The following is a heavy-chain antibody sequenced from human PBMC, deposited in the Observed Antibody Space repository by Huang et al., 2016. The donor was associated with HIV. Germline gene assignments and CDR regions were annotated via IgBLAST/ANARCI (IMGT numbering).Heavy chain of an antibody. CDR2: RNPKSGNV. CDR3: ARGFGINYNHEAFDV. D-gene: IGHD3-10*01. V-gene: IGHV1-8*01. Sequence: QIQLAQSGAEVKKPGASVKVSCKASGYTFTNYDINWVRQPSGKGLGWMGWRNPKSGNVGYTKKFQGRVAILRNSSINTSYLEVTSLTSEDTAVYYCARGFGINYNHEAFDVWGQGTMVTVSS. CDR1: GYTFTNYD. J-gene: IGHJ3*01.